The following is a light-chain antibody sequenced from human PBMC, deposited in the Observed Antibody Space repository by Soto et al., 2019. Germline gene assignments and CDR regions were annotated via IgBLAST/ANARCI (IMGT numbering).Light chain of an antibody. J-gene: IGLJ2*01. CDR2: DVT. V-gene: IGLV2-14*01. CDR1: SSDVGGYNY. CDR3: SSSTSSSTVI. Sequence: QSALTQPASVSGSPGQSIAISCTGSSSDVGGYNYVSWYQQHSGKAPKLIIYDVTNRPSGVSDRFSGSKSGNTASLTISGLQAEDDAEYYCSSSTSSSTVIFGGGTKVTVL.